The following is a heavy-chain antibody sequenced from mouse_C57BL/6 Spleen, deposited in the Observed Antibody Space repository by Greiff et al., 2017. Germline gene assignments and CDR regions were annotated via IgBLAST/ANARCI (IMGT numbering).Heavy chain of an antibody. CDR3: ARQPEAY. J-gene: IGHJ3*01. V-gene: IGHV1-50*01. CDR2: IDPSDSYT. D-gene: IGHD6-1*01. CDR1: GYTFTSYW. Sequence: QVQLKQSGAELVKPGASVKLSCKASGYTFTSYWMQWVKQRPGQGLEWIGEIDPSDSYTNYNQKFKGKATLTVDTSSSTAYMQLSSLTSEDSAVYYCARQPEAYWGQGTLVTVSA.